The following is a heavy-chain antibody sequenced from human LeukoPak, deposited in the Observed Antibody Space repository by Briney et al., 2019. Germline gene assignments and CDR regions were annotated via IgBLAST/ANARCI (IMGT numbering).Heavy chain of an antibody. CDR1: GGSISSSSYY. CDR3: ARVSSPGLLWFGELSTLFDP. Sequence: PSETLSLTCTVSGGSISSSSYYWGWIRQPPGKGLEWIGSIYYSGSTYCNPSLKSRVTISVDTSKNQFSLKLSSVTAADTAVYYCARVSSPGLLWFGELSTLFDPWGQGTLVTVSS. J-gene: IGHJ5*02. D-gene: IGHD3-10*01. V-gene: IGHV4-39*07. CDR2: IYYSGST.